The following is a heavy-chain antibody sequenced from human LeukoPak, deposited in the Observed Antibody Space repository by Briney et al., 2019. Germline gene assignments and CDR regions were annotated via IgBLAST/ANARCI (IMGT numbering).Heavy chain of an antibody. J-gene: IGHJ5*02. V-gene: IGHV4-34*01. CDR2: INHSGST. Sequence: PSETLSLTCAVSGGSFSGYYWSWIRQPPGKGLEWIGEINHSGSTNYNPSLKSRVTISVDTSKNQFSLKLSSVTAADTAVYYCAVGATDGNWFDPWGQGTLVTVSS. CDR3: AVGATDGNWFDP. CDR1: GGSFSGYY. D-gene: IGHD1-26*01.